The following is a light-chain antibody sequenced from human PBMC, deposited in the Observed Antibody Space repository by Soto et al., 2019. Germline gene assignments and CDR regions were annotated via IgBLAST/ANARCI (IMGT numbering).Light chain of an antibody. CDR2: GAS. CDR1: QIVSSSY. CDR3: QLYTNSPWT. Sequence: EVVLTQSPGTLSLSPGEGATLSCRASQIVSSSYLAWYQQRPGQAPRLLIYGASSRATGVPDRFSGSGSGTDYSLTIRRLEPEDFAVYYCQLYTNSPWTFGQGTKVEIK. J-gene: IGKJ1*01. V-gene: IGKV3-20*01.